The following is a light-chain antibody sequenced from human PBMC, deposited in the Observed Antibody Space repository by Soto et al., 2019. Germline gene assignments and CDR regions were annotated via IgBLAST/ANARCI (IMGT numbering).Light chain of an antibody. J-gene: IGKJ1*01. CDR3: QQYGSSGT. CDR1: QSVSNNY. V-gene: IGKV3-20*01. Sequence: EIVMPQSPATLSVSPGERATLSGRASQSVSNNYLAWYQQKPGQAPRLLIYGASNRATGIPDRFSGSGSGTDFTPTISRLEPEDFAVYYCQQYGSSGTFGQGPKVNI. CDR2: GAS.